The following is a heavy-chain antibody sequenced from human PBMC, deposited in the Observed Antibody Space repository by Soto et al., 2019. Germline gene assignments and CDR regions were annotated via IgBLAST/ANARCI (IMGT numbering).Heavy chain of an antibody. J-gene: IGHJ6*02. Sequence: GESLKISCKGSGYSFTSYWIGWVRQMPGKGLEWMGIIYPGDSDTRYSPSFQGQVTISADKSISTAYLQWSSLKASDTAMYYCARQAAAAGTSYYYYYYGMDVWGQGTTVTVSS. V-gene: IGHV5-51*01. CDR1: GYSFTSYW. CDR2: IYPGDSDT. CDR3: ARQAAAAGTSYYYYYYGMDV. D-gene: IGHD6-13*01.